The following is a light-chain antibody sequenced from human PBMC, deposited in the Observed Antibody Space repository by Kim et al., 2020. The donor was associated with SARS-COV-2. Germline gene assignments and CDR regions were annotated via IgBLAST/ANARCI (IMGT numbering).Light chain of an antibody. Sequence: AGEGATLSCRASQNIDTYLAWYQQRPGQAPRLLVYDASNRATGVPDRFSGSGSGTDFTLTISSLEPEDFSIYYCQQRNSWPPAVTFGGGTKVDIK. CDR1: QNIDTY. CDR2: DAS. J-gene: IGKJ4*01. CDR3: QQRNSWPPAVT. V-gene: IGKV3-11*01.